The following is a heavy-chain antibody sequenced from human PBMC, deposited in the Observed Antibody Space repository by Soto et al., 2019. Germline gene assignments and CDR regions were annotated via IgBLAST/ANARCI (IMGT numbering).Heavy chain of an antibody. Sequence: SETLSLTCTVSGGSISSSSYYWGWIRQPPGKGLEWIGIIYYSGSTYYNPSLKSRVTISVDTSKNQFSLKLSSVTAADTALYYCARWNGWESHYYYGIDVWGQGTTVTVSS. V-gene: IGHV4-39*01. J-gene: IGHJ6*02. D-gene: IGHD1-1*01. CDR3: ARWNGWESHYYYGIDV. CDR2: IYYSGST. CDR1: GGSISSSSYY.